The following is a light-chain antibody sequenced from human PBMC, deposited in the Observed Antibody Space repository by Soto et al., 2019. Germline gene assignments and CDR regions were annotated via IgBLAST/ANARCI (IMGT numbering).Light chain of an antibody. Sequence: EIVLTQSPATLSLSPGERAALSCRASQSVSSYLAWYQQKPGQAPRLLIYDASNRATGIPARFSGSGSGTDFNLTISSLQSEAFAVYYCQQRSSWPLTFGGGTKVEIK. CDR1: QSVSSY. CDR2: DAS. CDR3: QQRSSWPLT. V-gene: IGKV3-11*01. J-gene: IGKJ4*01.